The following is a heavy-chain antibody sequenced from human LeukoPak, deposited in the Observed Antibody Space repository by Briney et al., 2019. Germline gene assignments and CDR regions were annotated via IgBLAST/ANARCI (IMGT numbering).Heavy chain of an antibody. CDR2: INPSGGAT. J-gene: IGHJ3*01. Sequence: GASVKVSCKASGYTFTSYYILWVRQAPGQGLEWMGIINPSGGATSNAQKFQGRVTMTRDTSTSTVYMELSSLRSEDTAVYYCARGRYCSSTSCYWHYMDVWGQGTMVTVSS. V-gene: IGHV1-46*01. CDR3: ARGRYCSSTSCYWHYMDV. D-gene: IGHD2-2*01. CDR1: GYTFTSYY.